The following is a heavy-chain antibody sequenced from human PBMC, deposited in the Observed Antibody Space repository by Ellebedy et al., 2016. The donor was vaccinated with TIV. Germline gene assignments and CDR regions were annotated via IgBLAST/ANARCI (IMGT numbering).Heavy chain of an antibody. Sequence: GGSLRLSCAASGFTFSSYAMSWVRQAPGKGLEWVSAISGIGGSTYYADSVKGRFTISRDNAKNSLYLQMNSLRAEDTAVYYCATPREYCSSTNCSQPSWLVRDWGQGTLVTVSS. CDR2: ISGIGGST. V-gene: IGHV3-23*01. CDR1: GFTFSSYA. D-gene: IGHD2-2*01. J-gene: IGHJ4*02. CDR3: ATPREYCSSTNCSQPSWLVRD.